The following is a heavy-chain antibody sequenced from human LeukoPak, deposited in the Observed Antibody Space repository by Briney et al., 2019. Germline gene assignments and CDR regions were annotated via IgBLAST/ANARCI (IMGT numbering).Heavy chain of an antibody. CDR3: TTDGVGVEGATYDN. CDR1: GFTFTTYG. V-gene: IGHV3-15*01. CDR2: IKAKAHGGTI. J-gene: IGHJ4*02. Sequence: GGSLRLSCSASGFTFTTYGMNWVRQAPGKGLEWVGRIKAKAHGGTIEYAAPVKGRFTISRDDSKNTPYLQMNSLKTEDTAVYYCTTDGVGVEGATYDNWGQGTLVTVSS. D-gene: IGHD1-26*01.